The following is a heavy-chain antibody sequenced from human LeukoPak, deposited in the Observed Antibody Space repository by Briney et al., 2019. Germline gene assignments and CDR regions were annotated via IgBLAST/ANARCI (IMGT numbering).Heavy chain of an antibody. CDR1: GYSISSHYY. CDR2: IYHSGTT. D-gene: IGHD3-22*01. V-gene: IGHV4-38-2*02. Sequence: SETLSLTCSVSGYSISSHYYWGWIRQPPGKGLEWIGSIYHSGTTYYNPSLKSRVTISVDTSKNQFSLKLSSVTAADTAVYYCARDRELSYYDTSGYWYFDLWDRGTLVTVSS. CDR3: ARDRELSYYDTSGYWYFDL. J-gene: IGHJ2*01.